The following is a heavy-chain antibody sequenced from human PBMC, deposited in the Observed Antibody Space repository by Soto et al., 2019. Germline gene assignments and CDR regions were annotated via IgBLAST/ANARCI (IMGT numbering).Heavy chain of an antibody. CDR2: ISAYNGNT. V-gene: IGHV1-18*01. J-gene: IGHJ5*02. CDR3: ARDNWNYLLGGKFDP. CDR1: GYTFTSYG. Sequence: QVQLVQSGAEVKKPGASVKVSCKASGYTFTSYGISWVRQAPGQGLEWMGWISAYNGNTNYAQKLQGRVTMTTDTSTSTAYMELRSLSSDDTAVYYCARDNWNYLLGGKFDPWGQGTLVTVSS. D-gene: IGHD1-7*01.